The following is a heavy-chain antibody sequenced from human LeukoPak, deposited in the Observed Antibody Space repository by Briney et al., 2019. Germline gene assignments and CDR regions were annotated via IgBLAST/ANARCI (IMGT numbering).Heavy chain of an antibody. Sequence: GGSLRLSCAASGFTFSSYGMHWVRQAPGKGLEWVAVIWYDGSNKYYADSVKGRFTTSRDNSKNTLYLQMNSLRAEDTAVYYCARANYDILTGHKRDYFDYWGRGTLVTVSS. V-gene: IGHV3-33*01. CDR1: GFTFSSYG. CDR2: IWYDGSNK. J-gene: IGHJ4*02. D-gene: IGHD3-9*01. CDR3: ARANYDILTGHKRDYFDY.